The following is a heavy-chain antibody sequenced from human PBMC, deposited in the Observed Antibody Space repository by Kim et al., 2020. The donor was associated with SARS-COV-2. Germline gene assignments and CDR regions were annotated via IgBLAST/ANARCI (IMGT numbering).Heavy chain of an antibody. D-gene: IGHD2-15*01. CDR3: ARAQWWPSKGMDV. Sequence: YAQGFTGRFVFSLHTSVSTAYLQISSLKAEDTAVYYCARAQWWPSKGMDVWGQGTTVTVSS. V-gene: IGHV7-4-1*02. J-gene: IGHJ6*02.